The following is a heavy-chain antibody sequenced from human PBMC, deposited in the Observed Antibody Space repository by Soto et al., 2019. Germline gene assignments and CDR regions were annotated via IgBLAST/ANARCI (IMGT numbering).Heavy chain of an antibody. D-gene: IGHD2-8*01. Sequence: PSETLSLTCAVYGGSFSGYYWSWIRQPPGKGLEWIGEINHSGSTNYNPSLKSRVTISVDTSKNQFSLKLSSVTAADTAVYYCASMVYASYYFDYWGQGTLVTVSS. V-gene: IGHV4-34*01. J-gene: IGHJ4*02. CDR3: ASMVYASYYFDY. CDR2: INHSGST. CDR1: GGSFSGYY.